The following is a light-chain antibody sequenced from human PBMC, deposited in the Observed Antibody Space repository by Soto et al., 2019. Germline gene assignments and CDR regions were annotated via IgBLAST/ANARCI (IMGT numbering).Light chain of an antibody. J-gene: IGKJ2*01. CDR2: KAS. V-gene: IGKV1-5*03. CDR3: QQYQHNSYPYT. Sequence: DIQMTQSPSTLSASVGDRVTITCRAGQSIDINLAWYQRKPWKAPNLLIYKASSLESGVPSRFSGSGSGTDFSLTISSLHPDHFATYSYQQYQHNSYPYTFGQRTKLESK. CDR1: QSIDIN.